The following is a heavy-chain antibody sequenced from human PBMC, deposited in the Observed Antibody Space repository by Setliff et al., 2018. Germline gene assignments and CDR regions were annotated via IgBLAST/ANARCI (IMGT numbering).Heavy chain of an antibody. D-gene: IGHD3-3*01. CDR2: IYYSGST. Sequence: SETLSLTCAVYGGSFSGYYWSWIRQPPGKGLEWIGSIYYSGSTYYNPSLKSRVTISVDTSKNQFSLKLSSVTAADTAVYYCARRETYYNFWSGYYAYWGQGTLVTVS. J-gene: IGHJ4*02. CDR3: ARRETYYNFWSGYYAY. CDR1: GGSFSGYY. V-gene: IGHV4-34*01.